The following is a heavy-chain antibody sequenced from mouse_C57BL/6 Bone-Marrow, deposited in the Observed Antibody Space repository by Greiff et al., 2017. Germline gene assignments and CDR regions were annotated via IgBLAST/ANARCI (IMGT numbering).Heavy chain of an antibody. CDR3: TSYGSSLYYYAMDY. CDR2: IYPGNSDT. CDR1: GYTFTSYW. V-gene: IGHV1-5*01. D-gene: IGHD1-1*01. J-gene: IGHJ4*01. Sequence: VQLKQSGTVLARPGASVKMSCKTSGYTFTSYWMHWVKQRPGQGLEWIGAIYPGNSDTSYNQKFKGKAKLTAVTSASTAYMELSSLTNEDSAVYYCTSYGSSLYYYAMDYWGQGTSVTVSS.